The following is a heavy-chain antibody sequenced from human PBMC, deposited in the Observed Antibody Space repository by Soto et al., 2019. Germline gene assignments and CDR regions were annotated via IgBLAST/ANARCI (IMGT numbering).Heavy chain of an antibody. D-gene: IGHD3-3*01. V-gene: IGHV3-48*03. CDR2: ISSSGSTI. CDR1: GFTFSSYE. Sequence: PGGSLRLSCAASGFTFSSYEMNWVRQAPGKGLEWVSYISSSGSTIYYADSVKGRFTISRDNAKNSLYLQMNSLRAEDTAVYYCARGAPYDFWSGYYTYFDYWGQGTLVTVSS. J-gene: IGHJ4*02. CDR3: ARGAPYDFWSGYYTYFDY.